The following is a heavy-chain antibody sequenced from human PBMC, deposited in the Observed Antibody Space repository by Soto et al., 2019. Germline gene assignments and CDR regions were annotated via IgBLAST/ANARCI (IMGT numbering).Heavy chain of an antibody. V-gene: IGHV3-33*01. CDR2: VWYDGSSK. D-gene: IGHD2-21*01. CDR3: ARGIESNYDGMDV. Sequence: PWGALRLSCEASGFTFSNFGMNWVRQAPGKGLEWVARVWYDGSSKYYVDSVKGRFTISRDNSKETVYLQMNSLRAEDTGVYYCARGIESNYDGMDVLGQGTTVTVPS. J-gene: IGHJ6*02. CDR1: GFTFSNFG.